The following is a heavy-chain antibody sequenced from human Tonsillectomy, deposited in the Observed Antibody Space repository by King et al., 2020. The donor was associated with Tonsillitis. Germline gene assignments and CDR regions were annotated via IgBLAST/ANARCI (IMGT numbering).Heavy chain of an antibody. CDR1: GFTFSNYA. Sequence: VQLVESGGGVGQPGRSLRLSWAASGFTFSNYALHWVRQAPGKGLEGGAEISNDGRNKKYADSGKGRFTIARENSKNTLYLHRNSLRAEETAVYYCARRDGALDYYYYGMDVWGQGTTVTVSS. CDR3: ARRDGALDYYYYGMDV. CDR2: ISNDGRNK. V-gene: IGHV3-30*04. D-gene: IGHD4-17*01. J-gene: IGHJ6*02.